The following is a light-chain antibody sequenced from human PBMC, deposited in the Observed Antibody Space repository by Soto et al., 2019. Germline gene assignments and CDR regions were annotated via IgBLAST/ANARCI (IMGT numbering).Light chain of an antibody. CDR2: RAS. CDR3: QHYNFWPHT. Sequence: AQSPVALSLSPWERANLSCRASQSVSTDLAWYQQKPGQAPRLLIYRASTRATGVPARFSGSGSGTEFTLTISSLQSEDVSVYFCQHYNFWPHTFGQGAKVDI. J-gene: IGKJ2*01. CDR1: QSVSTD. V-gene: IGKV3-15*01.